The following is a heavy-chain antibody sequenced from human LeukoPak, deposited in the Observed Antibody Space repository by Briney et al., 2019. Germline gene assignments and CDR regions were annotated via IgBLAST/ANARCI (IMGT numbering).Heavy chain of an antibody. CDR2: IYPGDSDT. Sequence: GESLKISCKCSEYSFTSYWIGWVRPMPGKGLEWMGIIYPGDSDTRYSPSFQGQVTISADKSLTTSYLQWSSLKSSDTAMYYCARRGTSMFRGGHMGPHDGFDIWGQGTMVTVSS. CDR3: ARRGTSMFRGGHMGPHDGFDI. J-gene: IGHJ3*02. V-gene: IGHV5-51*01. CDR1: EYSFTSYW. D-gene: IGHD3-10*01.